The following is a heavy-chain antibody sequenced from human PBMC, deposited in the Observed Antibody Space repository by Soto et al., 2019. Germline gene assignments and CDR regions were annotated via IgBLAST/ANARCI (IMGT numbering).Heavy chain of an antibody. CDR3: ARPRYCGVDSYY. CDR2: IIPVLGVT. D-gene: IGHD2-21*02. J-gene: IGHJ6*03. CDR1: GSTFSSYT. Sequence: QVQLVQSGAEVRKPGSSVEVSCMASGSTFSSYTVNWVRQAPGQGLEWIGRIIPVLGVTHYARRFQGRGTITADSSRKIAYMELTSLTSESTAVYYCARPRYCGVDSYY. V-gene: IGHV1-69*02.